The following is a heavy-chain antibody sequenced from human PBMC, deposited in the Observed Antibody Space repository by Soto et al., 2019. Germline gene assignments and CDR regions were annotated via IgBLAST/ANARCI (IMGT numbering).Heavy chain of an antibody. CDR1: GFTFDDNA. CDR2: INWKSDI. D-gene: IGHD3-10*01. V-gene: IGHV3-9*01. J-gene: IGHJ4*01. CDR3: ARDSGYGSGASVNHYLDY. Sequence: PGGSLRLSCAVSGFTFDDNAMHWVRQAPEKGLEWVSGINWKSDIGYADSVKGRFTISRDNAENSLYLQMNSLRAEDTAVYYCARDSGYGSGASVNHYLDYWGHGTLVTVSS.